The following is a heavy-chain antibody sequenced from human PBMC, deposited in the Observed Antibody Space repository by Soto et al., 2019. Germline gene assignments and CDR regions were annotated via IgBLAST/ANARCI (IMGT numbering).Heavy chain of an antibody. Sequence: EVQLLESGGGLVQPGGSLRLSCAASGFTCSSYAMRWVRQAPGTGLEWVSAISGSGGSTYYADSVKGRFTISRDNSKNTLDLQMNSLRAEDTAVYYCARLGSGSYYDYWGQGTLVTVSS. CDR2: ISGSGGST. D-gene: IGHD1-26*01. CDR1: GFTCSSYA. CDR3: ARLGSGSYYDY. V-gene: IGHV3-23*01. J-gene: IGHJ4*02.